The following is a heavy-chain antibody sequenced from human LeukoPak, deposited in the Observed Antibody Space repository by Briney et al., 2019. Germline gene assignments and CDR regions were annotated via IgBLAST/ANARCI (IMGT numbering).Heavy chain of an antibody. CDR1: GYTFTSYY. J-gene: IGHJ5*02. D-gene: IGHD3-22*01. CDR2: INPSGGST. V-gene: IGHV1-46*01. CDR3: ARGHFDYYDSSGYSDWFDP. Sequence: ASVKVSCKASGYTFTSYYMHWVRQAPGQGLEWMGIINPSGGSTSYAQKFQGRVTMTRDTSTSTVYMELGSLRSEDTAVYYCARGHFDYYDSSGYSDWFDPWGQGTLVTVSS.